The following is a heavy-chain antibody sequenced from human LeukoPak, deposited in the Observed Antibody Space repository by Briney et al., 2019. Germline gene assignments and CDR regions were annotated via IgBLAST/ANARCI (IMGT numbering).Heavy chain of an antibody. Sequence: GASVKVSCKASGYTFTSYYIHWVRQAPGQGLAWMGVINPSGGSTTYAQNFQGRVTMTTDTSTSTVYMELSSLSAEDTAVYYCARDLNYWGQGTLVTVSS. V-gene: IGHV1-46*01. J-gene: IGHJ4*02. CDR3: ARDLNY. CDR2: INPSGGST. CDR1: GYTFTSYY.